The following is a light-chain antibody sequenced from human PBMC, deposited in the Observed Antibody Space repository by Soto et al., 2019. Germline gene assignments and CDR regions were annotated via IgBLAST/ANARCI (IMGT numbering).Light chain of an antibody. CDR2: KPS. V-gene: IGKV1-5*03. Sequence: DILLTQSPSSLSSSVGDRVTITCRASPSISSCLAWYQQKPGKAPKFLIYKPSTLERGVPSRFRGSGSGTEFTLTISSLHPDDLATYYCQQYNSYYLTFVQGTKVEIK. J-gene: IGKJ1*01. CDR3: QQYNSYYLT. CDR1: PSISSC.